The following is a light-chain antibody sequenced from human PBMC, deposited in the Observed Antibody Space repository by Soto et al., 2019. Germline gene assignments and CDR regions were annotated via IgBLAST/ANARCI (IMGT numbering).Light chain of an antibody. Sequence: QSVLTQPPSASGTPGQRVTISCSGSSSNIGSNTVNWYQQLPGTAPKLLIYNNNQRPSGVPDRFSGSKPGTSASLAISGLQSEYGDAYSCAAWDDSLNGLVFGTGTKVTVL. CDR2: NNN. J-gene: IGLJ1*01. CDR3: AAWDDSLNGLV. V-gene: IGLV1-44*01. CDR1: SSNIGSNT.